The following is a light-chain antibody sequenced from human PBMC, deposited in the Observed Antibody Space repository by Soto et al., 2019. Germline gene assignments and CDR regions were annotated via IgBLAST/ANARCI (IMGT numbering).Light chain of an antibody. Sequence: EIVLTQSPDTLSLSPEKRATLSCRASQSVSSYYLAWYQQKPGQAPRLLIYGASTRATGIPDRFSGSGSGTDFTLTISRLEPEDFALYYCQQYGSSPLTIGGGTKVEIK. V-gene: IGKV3-20*01. CDR1: QSVSSYY. J-gene: IGKJ4*01. CDR3: QQYGSSPLT. CDR2: GAS.